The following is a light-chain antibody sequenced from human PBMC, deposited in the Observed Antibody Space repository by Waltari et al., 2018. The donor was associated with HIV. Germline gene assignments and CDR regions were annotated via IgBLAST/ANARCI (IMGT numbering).Light chain of an antibody. CDR1: SSDVGSYNL. CDR2: EGS. J-gene: IGLJ2*01. Sequence: QSALTQPASVSGSPGQSITISCPGTSSDVGSYNLVSWYQQHPGKAPKLMIYEGSKRPSVVSNRFSGSKSGNTASLTISGLQAEDEADYYCCSYAGSSNVVFGGGTKLTVL. CDR3: CSYAGSSNVV. V-gene: IGLV2-23*01.